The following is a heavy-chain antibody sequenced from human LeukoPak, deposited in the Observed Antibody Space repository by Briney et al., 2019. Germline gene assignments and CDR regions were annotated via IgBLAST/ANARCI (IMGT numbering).Heavy chain of an antibody. CDR3: AGDHSFRFDY. V-gene: IGHV6-1*01. Sequence: SQTLSLTCAISGDSVSSNSAAWNWIRQSPSRGLEWLGRTYYRAKWYNDNAGSVKSRIIINPDTSKNRFSLQLNSVTPEDTAVYFCAGDHSFRFDYWGQGILVTVSS. D-gene: IGHD2-21*01. J-gene: IGHJ4*02. CDR1: GDSVSSNSAA. CDR2: TYYRAKWYN.